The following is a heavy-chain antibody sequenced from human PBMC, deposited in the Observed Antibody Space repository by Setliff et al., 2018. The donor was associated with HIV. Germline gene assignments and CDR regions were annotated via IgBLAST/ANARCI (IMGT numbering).Heavy chain of an antibody. D-gene: IGHD5-12*01. CDR1: GGTFSSYA. J-gene: IGHJ4*02. CDR2: IIPILGIA. CDR3: ARVNRLVEMATTGHFDY. Sequence: SVKVSCKASGGTFSSYAISWVRQAPGQGLEWMGGIIPILGIANYAQKFQGRVTITADKSTSTAYMELSSLRSEDTAVYYCARVNRLVEMATTGHFDYWGQGTRGTVSS. V-gene: IGHV1-69*10.